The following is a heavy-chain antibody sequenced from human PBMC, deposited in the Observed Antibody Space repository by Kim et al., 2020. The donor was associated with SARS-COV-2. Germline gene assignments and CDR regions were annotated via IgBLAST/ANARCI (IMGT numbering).Heavy chain of an antibody. D-gene: IGHD3-9*01. Sequence: SVKVSCKASGGTFSSYAISWVRQAPGQGLEWMGGIIPIFGTANYAQKFQGRVTITADESTSTAYMALSSLRSEDTAVYYCARGELLYFDQPPYYYGMDVWGQGTTVTISS. V-gene: IGHV1-69*13. J-gene: IGHJ6*02. CDR1: GGTFSSYA. CDR3: ARGELLYFDQPPYYYGMDV. CDR2: IIPIFGTA.